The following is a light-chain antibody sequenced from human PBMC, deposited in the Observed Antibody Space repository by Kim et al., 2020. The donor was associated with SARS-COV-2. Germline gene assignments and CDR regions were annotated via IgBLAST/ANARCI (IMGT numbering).Light chain of an antibody. J-gene: IGKJ4*01. CDR1: SNVRSY. V-gene: IGKV3-11*01. Sequence: DIVLTQSPATLSLSPGERATLSCRASSNVRSYLAWYQHKPGQAPRLLIYDASNRATGIPDRFSGGGSGTDFTLTISSLEPEDVAVYYCQQRGNWPTFGEGTQVDIK. CDR2: DAS. CDR3: QQRGNWPT.